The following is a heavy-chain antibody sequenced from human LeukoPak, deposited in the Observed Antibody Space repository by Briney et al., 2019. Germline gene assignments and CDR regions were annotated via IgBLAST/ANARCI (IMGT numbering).Heavy chain of an antibody. D-gene: IGHD3-10*01. Sequence: GGSLRLSCAASRFTFSSYAMSWVRQAPGKGLEWVSTITGSGGSTYYADSVKGRFTISRDNSKNTLFLQMNSLRAEDTAVYYCAKALGYGSGSSLDYWGQGTLVTVSS. CDR3: AKALGYGSGSSLDY. J-gene: IGHJ4*02. V-gene: IGHV3-23*01. CDR2: ITGSGGST. CDR1: RFTFSSYA.